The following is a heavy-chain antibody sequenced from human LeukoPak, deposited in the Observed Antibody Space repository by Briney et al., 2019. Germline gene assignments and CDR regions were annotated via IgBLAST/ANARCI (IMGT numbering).Heavy chain of an antibody. D-gene: IGHD2-15*01. CDR3: ARWGYCSGGSCYYYYYYMDV. CDR2: ISAYNGNT. J-gene: IGHJ6*03. V-gene: IGHV1-18*01. CDR1: GYTFTSYG. Sequence: GASVKVSCKASGYTFTSYGISWVRQAPGQGLEWMGWISAYNGNTNYAQKLQGRVTMTTDTSTSPSYMELRSLRSDDTAVYYCARWGYCSGGSCYYYYYYMDVWGKGTTVTVSS.